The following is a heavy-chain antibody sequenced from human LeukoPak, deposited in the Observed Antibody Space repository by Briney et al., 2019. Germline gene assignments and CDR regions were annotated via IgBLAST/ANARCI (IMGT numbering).Heavy chain of an antibody. CDR2: IYYSGST. CDR1: GGSISSSSYY. D-gene: IGHD3-22*01. V-gene: IGHV4-39*01. J-gene: IGHJ1*01. Sequence: SETLSLTCTVSGGSISSSSYYWGWIRQPPGKGLEWIGSIYYSGSTYYNPSLKSRVTISVDTSKNQFSLKLSSVTAADTAVYYCARQMYYYDSSGYEYFQHWGQRTLVTVSS. CDR3: ARQMYYYDSSGYEYFQH.